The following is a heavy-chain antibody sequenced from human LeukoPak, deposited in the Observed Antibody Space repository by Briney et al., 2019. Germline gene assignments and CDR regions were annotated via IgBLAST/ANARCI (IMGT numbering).Heavy chain of an antibody. V-gene: IGHV3-23*01. CDR3: AKALNYWYFDL. J-gene: IGHJ2*01. CDR1: GFTFSSYD. Sequence: PGRSLRLSCAASGFTFSSYDMSWVRQAPGKGLEWVSASGGDGGSTYADSVKGRFTISRDNSKNTLYLQMNGLRAEDTATYYCAKALNYWYFDLWGRGNLVTVSS. CDR2: SGGDGGST.